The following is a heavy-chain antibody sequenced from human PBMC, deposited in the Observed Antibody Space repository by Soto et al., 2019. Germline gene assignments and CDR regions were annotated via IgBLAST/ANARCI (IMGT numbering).Heavy chain of an antibody. D-gene: IGHD6-19*01. V-gene: IGHV4-4*08. Sequence: SETLSLTCTVSGGSISSDYWSWIRQPPGKGLEWIGYVCNSGRTNYNPSLKSRRTISVDTSKTQSSLRPSSVTAADTAVYYCSRIAVSGPFTGFDNWGRGTLVTVSS. J-gene: IGHJ4*02. CDR3: SRIAVSGPFTGFDN. CDR1: GGSISSDY. CDR2: VCNSGRT.